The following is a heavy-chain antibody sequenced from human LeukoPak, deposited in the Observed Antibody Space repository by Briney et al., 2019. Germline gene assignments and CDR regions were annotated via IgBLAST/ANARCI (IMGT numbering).Heavy chain of an antibody. CDR2: IGTAGDT. J-gene: IGHJ6*02. CDR3: ARERRGYGMDV. CDR1: GFIFSSYD. D-gene: IGHD2-15*01. V-gene: IGHV3-13*01. Sequence: GGSLRPSCAASGFIFSSYDMHWVRQPTGKGLEWVSAIGTAGDTYYPDSVKGRFTISRENAKNFLYLQMNGLRAGDTAVYYCARERRGYGMDVWGQGTTVTVSS.